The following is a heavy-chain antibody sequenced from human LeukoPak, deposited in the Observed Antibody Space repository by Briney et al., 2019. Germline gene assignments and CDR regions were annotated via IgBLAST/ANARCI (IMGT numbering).Heavy chain of an antibody. CDR1: GGSVSSYY. D-gene: IGHD2-21*02. Sequence: SETLSLTCTVSGGSVSSYYWSWIRQPPGKGLEWIAYIYYSESTKYNPSLKSRVTIPLDRSKNQFSLKLRSVTAAETAVYYCARLQVHCGGDCYTRWLDPWGQGTLVTVSS. CDR3: ARLQVHCGGDCYTRWLDP. J-gene: IGHJ5*02. V-gene: IGHV4-59*08. CDR2: IYYSEST.